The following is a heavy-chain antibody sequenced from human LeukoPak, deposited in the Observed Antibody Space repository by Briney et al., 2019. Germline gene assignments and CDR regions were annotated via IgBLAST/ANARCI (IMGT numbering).Heavy chain of an antibody. V-gene: IGHV1-18*01. CDR3: ARDPDIVVVPAARESDY. CDR1: GYTFTSYG. CDR2: ISAYNGNT. Sequence: ASVKVSCKASGYTFTSYGISWVRQAPGQGLEWMGWISAYNGNTNYAQKLQGRVTMTTDTSTSTAYMELRSLRSEDTAVYYCARDPDIVVVPAARESDYWGQGTLVTVSS. D-gene: IGHD2-2*01. J-gene: IGHJ4*02.